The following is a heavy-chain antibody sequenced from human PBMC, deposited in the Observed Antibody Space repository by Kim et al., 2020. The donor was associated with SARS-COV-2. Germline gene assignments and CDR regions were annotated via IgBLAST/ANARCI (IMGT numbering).Heavy chain of an antibody. CDR3: AKDLAGRVRALDY. D-gene: IGHD7-27*01. Sequence: YAESVKDRFTISRDNSKNTLYLQMNSLRAEDTAVYYCAKDLAGRVRALDYWGQGTLVTVSS. J-gene: IGHJ4*02. V-gene: IGHV3-30*02.